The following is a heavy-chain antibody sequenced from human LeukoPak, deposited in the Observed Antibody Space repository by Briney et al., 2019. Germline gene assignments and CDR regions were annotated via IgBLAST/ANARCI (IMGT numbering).Heavy chain of an antibody. J-gene: IGHJ4*02. Sequence: GGSLRLSCTASGFTFGDYAMTWVRQAPGKGLEWVGFIRSKIYGGTPEYAASVKGRFTISRDDSKGIAYLQMDSLKTGDTAVYYCTRDQTPYYWGQGTLVTVSS. V-gene: IGHV3-49*04. CDR3: TRDQTPYY. CDR1: GFTFGDYA. CDR2: IRSKIYGGTP.